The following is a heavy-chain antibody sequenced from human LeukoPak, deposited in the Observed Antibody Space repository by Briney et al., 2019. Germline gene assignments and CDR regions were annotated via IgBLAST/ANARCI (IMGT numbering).Heavy chain of an antibody. Sequence: GGSLRLSCAASGFTFSSYPMPWVRQAPGKGLECVSAINTNGDHTYYADSVKGRFTISRDNSKNTLYLQMGSLRVEDMAVYYCARGSGRYHDYWGQGSLVTVSS. CDR2: INTNGDHT. CDR1: GFTFSSYP. J-gene: IGHJ4*02. V-gene: IGHV3-64*02. CDR3: ARGSGRYHDY. D-gene: IGHD1-26*01.